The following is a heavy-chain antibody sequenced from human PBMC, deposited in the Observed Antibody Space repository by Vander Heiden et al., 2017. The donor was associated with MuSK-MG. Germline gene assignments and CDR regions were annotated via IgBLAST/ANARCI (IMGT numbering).Heavy chain of an antibody. CDR1: GSTVSDSY. J-gene: IGHJ4*02. Sequence: QVQLVESGGGLVKPGESLRLSCGAAGSTVSDSYMSWIRTAPGKGLEWVSYISGSGTTIYYADSVKGRFSISRDNAKNSLYLQMNSLRAEDTAVYYCAREGGGSYAFDYWGQGTLVTVSS. CDR2: ISGSGTTI. CDR3: AREGGGSYAFDY. V-gene: IGHV3-11*01. D-gene: IGHD1-26*01.